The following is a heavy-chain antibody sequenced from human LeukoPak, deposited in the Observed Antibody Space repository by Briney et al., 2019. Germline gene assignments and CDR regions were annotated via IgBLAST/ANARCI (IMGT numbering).Heavy chain of an antibody. D-gene: IGHD2-21*01. CDR3: ARTPTFPLNYIDV. CDR2: IYYSGST. Sequence: ASETLSLTCTVSGGSISSYYWSWIRQPPGKGLEWIGYIYYSGSTNYNPSLKSRVTISVDTSKNQFSLKLSSVTAADTAVYYCARTPTFPLNYIDVWGKGTTVTVSS. J-gene: IGHJ6*03. V-gene: IGHV4-59*01. CDR1: GGSISSYY.